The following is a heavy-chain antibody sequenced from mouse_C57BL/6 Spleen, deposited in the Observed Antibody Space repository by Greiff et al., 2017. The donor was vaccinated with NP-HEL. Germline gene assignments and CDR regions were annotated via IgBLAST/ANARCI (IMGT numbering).Heavy chain of an antibody. D-gene: IGHD1-1*01. J-gene: IGHJ2*01. V-gene: IGHV6-3*01. CDR1: GFTFSNYW. CDR3: TDDTTVVGGVFDY. CDR2: IRLKSDNYAT. Sequence: EVKLEESGGGLVQPGGSMKLSCVASGFTFSNYWMNWVRQSPEKGLEWVAQIRLKSDNYATHYAESVKGRFTISRDDSKSSVYLQMNNLRAEDTGIYYCTDDTTVVGGVFDYWGQGTTLTVSS.